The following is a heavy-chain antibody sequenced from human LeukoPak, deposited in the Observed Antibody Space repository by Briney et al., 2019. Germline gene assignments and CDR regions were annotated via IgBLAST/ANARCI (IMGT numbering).Heavy chain of an antibody. CDR2: INPNSGGT. V-gene: IGHV1-2*02. J-gene: IGHJ4*02. CDR3: ARLRFDSSYYFDY. D-gene: IGHD6-6*01. Sequence: ASVKVSCKASEYTFSDYYIHWVRQAPGQGLEWMGWINPNSGGTKYAQKFHGRVTMTRDTSISTAYMELSRLRGDDTAMYYCARLRFDSSYYFDYWGQGTLVAVAS. CDR1: EYTFSDYY.